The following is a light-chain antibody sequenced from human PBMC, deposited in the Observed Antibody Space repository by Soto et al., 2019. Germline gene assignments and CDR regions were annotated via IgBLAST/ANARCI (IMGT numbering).Light chain of an antibody. J-gene: IGKJ1*01. CDR3: QQSYSTPGT. Sequence: DIQMTQSPSSLSASVGDRVTITCRASQSISTYLNWYQQKPGKAPKLLIYPASSLQSGVPSRFSGSGSGTDFTLTISSLQPEDFATCYCQQSYSTPGTFGRGTKVEIK. CDR1: QSISTY. V-gene: IGKV1-39*01. CDR2: PAS.